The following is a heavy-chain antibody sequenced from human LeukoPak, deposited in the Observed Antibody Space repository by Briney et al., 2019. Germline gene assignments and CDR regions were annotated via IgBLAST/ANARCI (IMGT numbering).Heavy chain of an antibody. D-gene: IGHD2-15*01. CDR2: INHSGGT. V-gene: IGHV4-34*01. CDR1: GGSFSGYY. Sequence: SETLSLTCAVYGGSFSGYYWSWTRQPPGKGLEWIGEINHSGGTNYNPSLKSRVTISVDTSKSQFSLKLSSVTAADTAVYYCARVAGYCSGGSCRTRFDPWGQGTLVTVSS. CDR3: ARVAGYCSGGSCRTRFDP. J-gene: IGHJ5*02.